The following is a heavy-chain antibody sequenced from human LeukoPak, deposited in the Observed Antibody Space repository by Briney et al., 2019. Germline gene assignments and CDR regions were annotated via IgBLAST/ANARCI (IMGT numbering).Heavy chain of an antibody. V-gene: IGHV1-46*01. Sequence: ASVKVSCKASGYTFTSYYMHWVRQAPGQGLEWMGIINPSGGSTSYAQKFQGRVTMTRDTSTSTVYMELSRLRSGDTAVYYCARDPEIGTGYYYIDYWGQGTLVIVS. D-gene: IGHD3/OR15-3a*01. CDR1: GYTFTSYY. CDR3: ARDPEIGTGYYYIDY. J-gene: IGHJ4*02. CDR2: INPSGGST.